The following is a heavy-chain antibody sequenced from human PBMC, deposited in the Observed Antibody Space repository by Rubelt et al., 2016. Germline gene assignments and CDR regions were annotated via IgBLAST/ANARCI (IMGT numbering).Heavy chain of an antibody. CDR2: ISSSSDYI. D-gene: IGHD1-26*01. V-gene: IGHV3-21*04. Sequence: RGLDWVSSISSSSDYIYYADSVKGRFTISRDNVKNSLYLQMNSLRVEDTAVYYCAKMSGHPVDRYCLDYWGRGSLVTVSS. J-gene: IGHJ4*01. CDR3: AKMSGHPVDRYCLDY.